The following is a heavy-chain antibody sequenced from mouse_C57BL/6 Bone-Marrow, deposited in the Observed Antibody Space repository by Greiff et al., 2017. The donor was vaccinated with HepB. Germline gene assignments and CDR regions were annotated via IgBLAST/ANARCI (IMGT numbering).Heavy chain of an antibody. D-gene: IGHD1-1*01. J-gene: IGHJ3*01. Sequence: QVQLQQPGAELVMPGASVKLSCKASGYTFTSYWMHWVKQRPGQGLEWIGEIDPSDSYTNYNQKFKGKSTLTVDKSSSTAYMQLSSLTSEDSAVYYCARWGYYGSSFAYWGQGTLVTVSA. CDR1: GYTFTSYW. V-gene: IGHV1-69*01. CDR2: IDPSDSYT. CDR3: ARWGYYGSSFAY.